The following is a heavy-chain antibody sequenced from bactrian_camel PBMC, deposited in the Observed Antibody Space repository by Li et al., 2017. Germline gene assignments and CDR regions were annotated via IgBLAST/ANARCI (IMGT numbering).Heavy chain of an antibody. J-gene: IGHJ6*01. V-gene: IGHV3S54*01. D-gene: IGHD4*01. CDR1: EYTESINC. CDR3: AADGGVSDYVPRPFAY. CDR2: IYLGGGVP. Sequence: VQLVESGGGSVQAGGSLRVSCGASEYTESINCMGWYRQSPGKEREGVAAIYLGGGVPYYTDSVKGRFTISSAGNTLYLQMNSLKPGDTAVYYCAADGGVSDYVPRPFAYWGQGTQVTVS.